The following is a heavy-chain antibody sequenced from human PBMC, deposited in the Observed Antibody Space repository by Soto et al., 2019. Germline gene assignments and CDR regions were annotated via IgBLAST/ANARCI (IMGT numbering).Heavy chain of an antibody. CDR3: ARARGYGLGRYYYYGMDV. J-gene: IGHJ6*02. CDR2: MNPNSGNT. Sequence: ASVKVSCKASGYTFTSYDINWVRQATGQGLEWVGWMNPNSGNTGYAQKFQGRVTMTRNTSISTAYMELSSLRSEDTAVYYCARARGYGLGRYYYYGMDVWGQGTTVTVSS. D-gene: IGHD3-16*01. CDR1: GYTFTSYD. V-gene: IGHV1-8*01.